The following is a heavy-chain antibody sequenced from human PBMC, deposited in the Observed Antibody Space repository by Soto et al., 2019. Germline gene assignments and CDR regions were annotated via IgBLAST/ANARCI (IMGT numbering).Heavy chain of an antibody. CDR2: INPSGGGT. V-gene: IGHV1-46*03. Sequence: QVQLVQSGAELKMPGASVKVSCKASGYTFTNYYMHWVRQAPGQGLEWMGVINPSGGGTTYAQNFQGRVTMTRDTSTSTVYMELSSLRSEDTAVYYCARAGDSSGWSDAFDIWGQGTKVTVSS. CDR1: GYTFTNYY. CDR3: ARAGDSSGWSDAFDI. D-gene: IGHD6-19*01. J-gene: IGHJ3*02.